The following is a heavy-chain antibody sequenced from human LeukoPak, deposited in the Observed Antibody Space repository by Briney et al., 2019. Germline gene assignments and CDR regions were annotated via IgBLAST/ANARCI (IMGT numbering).Heavy chain of an antibody. J-gene: IGHJ4*02. Sequence: ASETLSLTCTVSGGSISSYYWSWIRQPPGKGLEWIAYISDIGSINYNPSLKSRVSISVDTSKNQVSLKLNSVTAADTAVYYCARMGTYNSGSYFDYWGQGTLVTVSS. CDR2: ISDIGSI. CDR1: GGSISSYY. V-gene: IGHV4-59*01. D-gene: IGHD3-10*01. CDR3: ARMGTYNSGSYFDY.